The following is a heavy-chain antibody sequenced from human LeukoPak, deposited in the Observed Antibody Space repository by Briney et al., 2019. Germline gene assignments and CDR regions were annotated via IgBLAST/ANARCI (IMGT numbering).Heavy chain of an antibody. D-gene: IGHD2-15*01. Sequence: SETLSLTCTVSGGSISSYYWSWIRQPPGKGLEWIGYIYYSGNTNYNPSLKSRVGISMATSKNQLSLQLKSVTAGDTAMYYCARHGGATIVETFLHAFDIWGQGTMVTVSS. CDR3: ARHGGATIVETFLHAFDI. J-gene: IGHJ3*02. CDR1: GGSISSYY. CDR2: IYYSGNT. V-gene: IGHV4-59*08.